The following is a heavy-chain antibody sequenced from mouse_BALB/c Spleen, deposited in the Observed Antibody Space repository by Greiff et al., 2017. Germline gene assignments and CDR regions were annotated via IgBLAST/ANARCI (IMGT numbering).Heavy chain of an antibody. V-gene: IGHV5-6*01. CDR3: ARQGNWDYFDY. D-gene: IGHD4-1*01. CDR2: ISSGGSYT. J-gene: IGHJ2*01. Sequence: EVQLVESGGDLVKPGGSLKLSCAASGFTFSSYGMSWARQTPDKRLEWVATISSGGSYTYYPDSVKGRFTISRDNAKNTLYLQMSSLKSEDTAMYYCARQGNWDYFDYWGQGTTLTVSS. CDR1: GFTFSSYG.